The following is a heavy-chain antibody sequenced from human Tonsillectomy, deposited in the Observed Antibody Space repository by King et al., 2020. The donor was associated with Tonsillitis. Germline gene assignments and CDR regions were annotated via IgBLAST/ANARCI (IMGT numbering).Heavy chain of an antibody. D-gene: IGHD2/OR15-2a*01. Sequence: VQLVESGGGVVQPGGSLRLSCVVSGFTLNSYGIHWVRQAPGKGLEWGAIIRSDGSNKYYADSVRGRFTISRDSSKNTVYLQMNSLTAEDTAVYYCAKLSGTIPLDYWGQGTLVTVSS. CDR1: GFTLNSYG. V-gene: IGHV3-30*02. CDR3: AKLSGTIPLDY. J-gene: IGHJ4*02. CDR2: IRSDGSNK.